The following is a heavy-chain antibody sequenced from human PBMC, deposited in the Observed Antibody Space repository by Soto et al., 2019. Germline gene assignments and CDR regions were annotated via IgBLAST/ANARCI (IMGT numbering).Heavy chain of an antibody. CDR1: GFTFSSYG. D-gene: IGHD3-3*01. J-gene: IGHJ6*02. CDR3: AKGGPIFGVVTPDV. CDR2: ISYDGSNK. Sequence: GGSLILSCAASGFTFSSYGMHWVRQAPGKGLEWVALISYDGSNKYYADSVKGRFTISRDNSKNTLYLQMNSLRAEDTAVYYCAKGGPIFGVVTPDVWGQGTTVTVSS. V-gene: IGHV3-30*18.